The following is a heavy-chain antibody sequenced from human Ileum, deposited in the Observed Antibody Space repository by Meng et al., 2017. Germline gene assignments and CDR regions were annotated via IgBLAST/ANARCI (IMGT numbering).Heavy chain of an antibody. CDR1: GYTFTDYG. Sequence: QVQLVQSGAEVKKPGASVTVSCKASGYTFTDYGISWVRQAPGQRLHGLGWVSGYSGQSHYAQRVQDRVAMTTDTSKNTAYMELRSLRSDDTAVYYCAKDSVATATQFDSWGQGTLVTVSS. J-gene: IGHJ4*02. CDR2: VSGYSGQS. CDR3: AKDSVATATQFDS. V-gene: IGHV1-18*01. D-gene: IGHD5-12*01.